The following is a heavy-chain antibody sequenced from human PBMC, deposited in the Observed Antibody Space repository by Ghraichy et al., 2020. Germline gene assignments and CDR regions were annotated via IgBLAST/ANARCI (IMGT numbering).Heavy chain of an antibody. D-gene: IGHD4-17*01. J-gene: IGHJ4*02. Sequence: SGPTLVKPTQTLTLTCTFSGFSLSTSGVGVGWIRQPPGKALEWLALIYWDDDKRYSPSLKSRLTITKDTSKNQVVLTMTNMDPVDTATYYCAHRPPPYGDYVRGFDYWGQGTLVTVSS. V-gene: IGHV2-5*02. CDR2: IYWDDDK. CDR3: AHRPPPYGDYVRGFDY. CDR1: GFSLSTSGVG.